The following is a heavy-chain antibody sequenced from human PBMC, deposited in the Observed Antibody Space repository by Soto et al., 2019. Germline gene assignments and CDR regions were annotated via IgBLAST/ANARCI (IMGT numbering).Heavy chain of an antibody. CDR1: GGTFSSYA. CDR3: ARESLPYYYGSGRVYGMDV. J-gene: IGHJ6*02. CDR2: IIPIFGTA. D-gene: IGHD3-10*01. Sequence: ASVKVSCKASGGTFSSYAISWVRQAPGQGLEWMGGIIPIFGTANYAQKFQGRVTITADESTGTAYMELSSLRSEDTAVYYCARESLPYYYGSGRVYGMDVWGQGTTVTVSS. V-gene: IGHV1-69*13.